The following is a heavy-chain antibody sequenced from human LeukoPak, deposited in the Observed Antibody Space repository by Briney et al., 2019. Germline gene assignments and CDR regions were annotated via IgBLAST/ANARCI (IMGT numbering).Heavy chain of an antibody. D-gene: IGHD3-16*01. V-gene: IGHV1-18*01. CDR3: ARGRLWGQGAAKTYYFDY. CDR1: GYTFTSYG. CDR2: ISPYNGNT. J-gene: IGHJ4*02. Sequence: ASVKVSCKASGYTFTSYGFSWVRQAPGHGLEWMGWISPYNGNTNYAQNLQGRVNMTTDTSTSTAHMELRSLRSEDTAVYYCARGRLWGQGAAKTYYFDYWGQGTLVTVSS.